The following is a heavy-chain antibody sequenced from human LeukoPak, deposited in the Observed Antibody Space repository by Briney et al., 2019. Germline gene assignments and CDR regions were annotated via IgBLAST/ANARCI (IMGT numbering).Heavy chain of an antibody. J-gene: IGHJ3*02. D-gene: IGHD1-26*01. CDR1: GFTVSNNY. CDR3: ARGGDIVGTSRSAFDI. CDR2: IYSSGST. V-gene: IGHV3-53*01. Sequence: GGSLRLSCAASGFTVSNNYMSWVRQAPGKGLEWVSLIYSSGSTDYADSVRGRFTISRGNSKNTLYLQMNGLRDEDTAVYYCARGGDIVGTSRSAFDIWGQGTMVTVSS.